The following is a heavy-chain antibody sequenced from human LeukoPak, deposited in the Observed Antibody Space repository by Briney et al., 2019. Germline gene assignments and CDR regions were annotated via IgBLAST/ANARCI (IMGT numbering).Heavy chain of an antibody. CDR3: AKTSRVSGVPFL. V-gene: IGHV3-23*01. CDR1: GFTFSSYA. Sequence: PGGSLRLSCAASGFTFSSYAMSWVRQAPGKGLEWVSAISGSGGSTYYADSVKGRFTISRDNSKNTLYLQMNSLRAEDMAVYYCAKTSRVSGVPFLWGQGTLVTVSS. CDR2: ISGSGGST. D-gene: IGHD2-15*01. J-gene: IGHJ4*02.